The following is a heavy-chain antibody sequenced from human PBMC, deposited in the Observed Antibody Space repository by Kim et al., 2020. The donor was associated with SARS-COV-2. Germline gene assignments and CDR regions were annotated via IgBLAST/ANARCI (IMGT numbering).Heavy chain of an antibody. CDR2: ISYDGSNK. J-gene: IGHJ6*02. V-gene: IGHV3-33*05. CDR3: ARDDPNYSSSWHYYYYGMDV. Sequence: GGSMRISCAASGFTFSSYGMHWVRQARGKGLEWVAVISYDGSNKFYADSVKGRFNISRDISKITLYLQMNSLRGEDTAVYYCARDDPNYSSSWHYYYYGMDVMGQGTTVTVSS. CDR1: GFTFSSYG. D-gene: IGHD6-13*01.